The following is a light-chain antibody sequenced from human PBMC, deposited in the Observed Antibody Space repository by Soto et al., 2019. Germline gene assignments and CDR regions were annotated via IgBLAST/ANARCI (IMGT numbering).Light chain of an antibody. V-gene: IGKV1D-12*01. CDR2: AAS. CDR1: QDISSW. Sequence: DIQMTQSPSSVSASVGDRVTIICRASQDISSWLAWYQHKPGKAPKLLIYAASSLQSGVPSRFSGSGSGTDFTLTISSLQPEDFATYYCQQAISFPPTFGPGTKVDIK. J-gene: IGKJ3*01. CDR3: QQAISFPPT.